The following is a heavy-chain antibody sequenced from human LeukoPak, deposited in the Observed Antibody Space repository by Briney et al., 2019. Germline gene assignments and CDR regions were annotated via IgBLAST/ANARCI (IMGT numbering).Heavy chain of an antibody. D-gene: IGHD2-2*02. CDR3: ASDLVVPAAINYYYYGMDV. V-gene: IGHV1-69*01. Sequence: ASATVSCKASGGTFSSYAISWVRQAPGQGLEWMGGIIPIFGTANYAQKFQGRVTITADESTSTAYMELSSLRSEDTAVYYCASDLVVPAAINYYYYGMDVWGQGTTVTVSS. J-gene: IGHJ6*02. CDR2: IIPIFGTA. CDR1: GGTFSSYA.